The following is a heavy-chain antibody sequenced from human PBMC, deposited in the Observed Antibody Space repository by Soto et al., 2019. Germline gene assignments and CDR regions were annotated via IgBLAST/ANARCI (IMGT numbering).Heavy chain of an antibody. CDR2: IWYDGSNK. CDR3: AAGEPLHY. CDR1: GFTFSSYA. V-gene: IGHV3-33*08. D-gene: IGHD3-10*01. Sequence: QVQLVESGGGVVQPGRSLRLSCAASGFTFSSYAMHWVRQAPGKGLEWVAVIWYDGSNKYYADSVKGRFTISRDNSKNTVYLQMNSLRAEDTAMYYCAAGEPLHYRGQGTLVTVSS. J-gene: IGHJ4*02.